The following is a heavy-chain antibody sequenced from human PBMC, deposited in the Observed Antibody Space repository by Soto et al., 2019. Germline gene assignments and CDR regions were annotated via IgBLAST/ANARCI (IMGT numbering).Heavy chain of an antibody. CDR2: IYYSGST. D-gene: IGHD6-6*01. CDR3: ARESIAARSWFDP. V-gene: IGHV4-31*03. CDR1: GGSISSGGYY. Sequence: PSETLSLTCTVSGGSISSGGYYWSWIRQHPGKGLEWIGDIYYSGSTYYNPSLKSRVTISVDTSKNQFSLKLSSVTAADTAVYYCARESIAARSWFDPWGQGTLVTVS. J-gene: IGHJ5*02.